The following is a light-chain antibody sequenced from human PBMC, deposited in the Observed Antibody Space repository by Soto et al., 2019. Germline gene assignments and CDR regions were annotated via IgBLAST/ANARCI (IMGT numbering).Light chain of an antibody. CDR3: QQYGLSLTWT. CDR1: QSVSSSY. J-gene: IGKJ1*01. Sequence: EIVLTQSPGTLSLSPGERATLSCRASQSVSSSYLAWYQQKPGQAPRLLIYGASSRATGIPDRFSGSGSGTDFSLTISRLEPEDFAVYYCQQYGLSLTWTFGQGTKVEIK. V-gene: IGKV3-20*01. CDR2: GAS.